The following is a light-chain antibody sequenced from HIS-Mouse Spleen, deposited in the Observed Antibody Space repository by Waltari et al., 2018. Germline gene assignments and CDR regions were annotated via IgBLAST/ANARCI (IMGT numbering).Light chain of an antibody. V-gene: IGLV3-25*03. J-gene: IGLJ2*01. CDR1: ALPKPY. CDR2: KDS. Sequence: SYDLTQPPSVSVSPGQTARITCPGDALPKPYAYWYQQKPGQAPVLVIYKDSERPSGIPERFSGSSSGTTVTLTISGVQAEDEADYYCQSADSSGTYVFGGGTKLTVL. CDR3: QSADSSGTYV.